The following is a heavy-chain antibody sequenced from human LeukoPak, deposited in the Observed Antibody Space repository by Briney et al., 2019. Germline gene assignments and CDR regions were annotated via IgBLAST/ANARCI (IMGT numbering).Heavy chain of an antibody. CDR1: GGSISSYY. CDR2: IYYSGST. CDR3: ARAGSGSLLMLFDI. D-gene: IGHD6-19*01. J-gene: IGHJ3*02. Sequence: PSETLSLTCIVSGGSISSYYWSWIRQPPGKGLEWIGYIYYSGSTNCNPSLKSRVTISVDTSKNQFSLKLSSVTAADTAVYYCARAGSGSLLMLFDIWGQGTMVTVSS. V-gene: IGHV4-59*01.